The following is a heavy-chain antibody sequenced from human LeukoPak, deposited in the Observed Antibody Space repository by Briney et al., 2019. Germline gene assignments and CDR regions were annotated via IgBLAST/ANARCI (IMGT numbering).Heavy chain of an antibody. Sequence: ASVKVSCKASGYSFTSHYMHWVRQAPGQGLEWLGLINPSGSSTLYAQKFQGRVTMTRDVSTTTDYMELSSLRSEDTAVYYCARDNSVGDVAWWFDPWGQGTLVTVSS. CDR2: INPSGSST. D-gene: IGHD1-26*01. V-gene: IGHV1-46*01. CDR1: GYSFTSHY. J-gene: IGHJ5*02. CDR3: ARDNSVGDVAWWFDP.